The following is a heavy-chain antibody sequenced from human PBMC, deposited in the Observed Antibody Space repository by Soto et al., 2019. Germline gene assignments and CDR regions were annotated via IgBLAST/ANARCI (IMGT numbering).Heavy chain of an antibody. D-gene: IGHD3-9*01. CDR1: GFTFSSYA. CDR2: ISGSGGST. V-gene: IGHV3-23*01. CDR3: AKIAPSVLRYFDWLLYGPYYFDY. J-gene: IGHJ4*02. Sequence: EVQLLESGGGLVQPGGSLRLSCAASGFTFSSYAMSWVRQAPGKGLEWVSAISGSGGSTYYADSVKGRFTISRDNSKNTLYLQMNSLRAEDTAVYYCAKIAPSVLRYFDWLLYGPYYFDYWGQGTLVTVSS.